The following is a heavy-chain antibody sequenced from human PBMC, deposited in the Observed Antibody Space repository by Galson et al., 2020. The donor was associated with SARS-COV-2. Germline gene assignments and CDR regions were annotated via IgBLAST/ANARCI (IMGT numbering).Heavy chain of an antibody. CDR3: ARGRKRSRDRREVDY. Sequence: GSLRLSCTVSGGSISSYYWSWIRQPPGKGLEWIGYIYYSGSTNYNPSLKSRVTISVDTSKNQFSLKLSSVTAADTAVYYCARGRKRSRDRREVDYWGQGTLVTVAS. CDR2: IYYSGST. J-gene: IGHJ4*02. CDR1: GGSISSYY. V-gene: IGHV4-59*13. D-gene: IGHD6-13*01.